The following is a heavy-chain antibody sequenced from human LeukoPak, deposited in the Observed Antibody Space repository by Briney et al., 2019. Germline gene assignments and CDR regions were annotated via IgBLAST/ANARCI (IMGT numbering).Heavy chain of an antibody. CDR2: IYYSGST. J-gene: IGHJ5*02. V-gene: IGHV4-59*11. Sequence: SETLSLTFTVTGGSISSHYWSWIRQPPGKGLEWIGYIYYSGSTNYNPSLKSRVTISVDTSKNQFSLKLSSVTAADTAVYYCARGEAARPGRYSSSWYYWFDPWGQGTLVTVSS. CDR3: ARGEAARPGRYSSSWYYWFDP. CDR1: GGSISSHY. D-gene: IGHD6-13*01.